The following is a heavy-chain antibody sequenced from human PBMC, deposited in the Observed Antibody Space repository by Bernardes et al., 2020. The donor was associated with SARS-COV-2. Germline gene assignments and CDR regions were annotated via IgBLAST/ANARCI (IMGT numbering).Heavy chain of an antibody. D-gene: IGHD2-2*02. V-gene: IGHV3-66*02. Sequence: GGSLRLSCAASGFTVSSNYMSWVRQAPGKGLEWVSVIYSGGSTYYADSVKGRFTISRDNSKNTLYLQMNSLRAEDTAVYYCARDGCSSTSCYRDGYWGQGTLVTVSS. J-gene: IGHJ4*02. CDR2: IYSGGST. CDR1: GFTVSSNY. CDR3: ARDGCSSTSCYRDGY.